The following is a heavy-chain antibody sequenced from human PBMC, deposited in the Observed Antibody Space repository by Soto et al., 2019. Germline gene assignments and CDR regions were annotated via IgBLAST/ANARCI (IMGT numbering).Heavy chain of an antibody. CDR3: VKGPQYYDFWSGYNWFDP. CDR2: TSTGDGST. V-gene: IGHV3-23*01. CDR1: GFTFSSYA. Sequence: GGSLRLSCAASGFTFSSYAMSWVRQAPGKGLEWVSTTSTGDGSTYYANSVKGRFTISRDNSKNTLDLQMNSLRAEDTAVYYCVKGPQYYDFWSGYNWFDPWGQGTLVTVSS. D-gene: IGHD3-3*01. J-gene: IGHJ5*02.